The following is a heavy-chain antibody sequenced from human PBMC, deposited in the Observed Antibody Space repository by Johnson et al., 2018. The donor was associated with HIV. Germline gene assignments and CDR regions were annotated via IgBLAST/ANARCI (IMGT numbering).Heavy chain of an antibody. D-gene: IGHD3-10*01. CDR2: ISSSGSTI. V-gene: IGHV3-48*03. Sequence: VESGGGLVQPGGSPRVSCAASGFTFSSYAMNWVRQAPGQGLEWVSYISSSGSTIYYADSVKGRFTISRDNAKNSLYLKMNSLRAEDTAVYYCARETLGEYYYGSGSDYNERGGSWGQGTMVTVSS. CDR1: GFTFSSYA. J-gene: IGHJ3*01. CDR3: ARETLGEYYYGSGSDYNERGGS.